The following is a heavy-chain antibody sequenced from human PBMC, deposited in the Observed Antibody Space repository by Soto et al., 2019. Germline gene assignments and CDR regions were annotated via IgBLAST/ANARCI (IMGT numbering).Heavy chain of an antibody. Sequence: EVQLVESGGGLVQPGGSLRLSCLASGFTFSDHYMDWVRQAPGKVLEWVGRIRKKAYSYPTEYAASVKDRFTISRDDSGRSVYLQMNSLKIEATAVYYCTSSWGDHGYFDNWCQGTMVTVSS. V-gene: IGHV3-72*01. J-gene: IGHJ4*02. CDR1: GFTFSDHY. D-gene: IGHD2-21*02. CDR2: IRKKAYSYPT. CDR3: TSSWGDHGYFDN.